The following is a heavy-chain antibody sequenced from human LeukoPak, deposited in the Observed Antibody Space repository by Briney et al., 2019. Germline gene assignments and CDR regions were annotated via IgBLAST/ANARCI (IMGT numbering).Heavy chain of an antibody. Sequence: PSETLSLTCTVSGGSISSSSYYWGWIRQPPGKGLEWIGSIYYSGSTYYNPSLKSRVTISVDTSKNQFSLKLSSVTAADTAVYYCARTGKRQQLVLGYWGQGTLVTVSS. V-gene: IGHV4-39*07. CDR2: IYYSGST. J-gene: IGHJ4*02. CDR1: GGSISSSSYY. CDR3: ARTGKRQQLVLGY. D-gene: IGHD6-13*01.